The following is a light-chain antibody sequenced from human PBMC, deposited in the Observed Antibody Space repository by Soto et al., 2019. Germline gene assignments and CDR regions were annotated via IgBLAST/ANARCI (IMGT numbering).Light chain of an antibody. V-gene: IGLV1-47*01. Sequence: QAVVTQPPSASGTPGQRVTISCSGSSSNSGSNYVYWYQQLPGTAPKLLIYRNNQRPSGVPDRFSGSKSGTSASLAISGLRSEDEADYYCAAWDDSLSGPEGVFGGGTKLTVL. CDR1: SSNSGSNY. J-gene: IGLJ3*02. CDR2: RNN. CDR3: AAWDDSLSGPEGV.